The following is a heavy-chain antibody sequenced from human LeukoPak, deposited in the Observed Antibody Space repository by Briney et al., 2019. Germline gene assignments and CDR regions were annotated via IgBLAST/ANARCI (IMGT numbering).Heavy chain of an antibody. CDR3: SSSGWYNWFDP. V-gene: IGHV4-59*01. J-gene: IGHJ5*02. CDR2: IYYSGST. Sequence: SETLSLTCTASGGSISSYYWSWIRQPPGKGLEWIGYIYYSGSTNYNPSLKSRVTISVDTSKNQFSLKLSSVTAADTAVYYCSSSGWYNWFDPWGQGTLVTVSS. CDR1: GGSISSYY. D-gene: IGHD6-19*01.